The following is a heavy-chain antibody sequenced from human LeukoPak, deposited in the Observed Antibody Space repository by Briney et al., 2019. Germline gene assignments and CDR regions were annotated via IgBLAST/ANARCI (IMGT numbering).Heavy chain of an antibody. CDR1: FTNLS. D-gene: IGHD5-18*01. Sequence: FTNLSCGWVHQLRRKVLGGVVLLYPVHTDTRYAPSFQGQVTSSVDKSISTAYLQWSSLKGSDTAMYYCARMFPCYTAMVNALEYCGQGTLVTVSS. CDR3: ARMFPCYTAMVNALEY. CDR2: LYPVHTDT. V-gene: IGHV5-51*02. J-gene: IGHJ4*02.